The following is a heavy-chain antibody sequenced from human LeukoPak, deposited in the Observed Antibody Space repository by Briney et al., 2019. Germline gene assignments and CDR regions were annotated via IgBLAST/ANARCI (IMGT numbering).Heavy chain of an antibody. V-gene: IGHV3-23*01. J-gene: IGHJ4*02. Sequence: GGSLRLSCAASGFTVTGNYMIWVRQAPGTGLEWVSVISDSGSITYYADSVKGRFTISRDNSKNTLFLQMNSLGAEDTAVYYCAKDARRTNGWYFFDYWGQGTLVTVSS. CDR2: ISDSGSIT. D-gene: IGHD6-19*01. CDR1: GFTVTGNY. CDR3: AKDARRTNGWYFFDY.